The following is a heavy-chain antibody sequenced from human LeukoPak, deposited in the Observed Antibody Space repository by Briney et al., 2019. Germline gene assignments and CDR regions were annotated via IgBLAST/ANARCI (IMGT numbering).Heavy chain of an antibody. D-gene: IGHD3-22*01. CDR3: ARAPLNYYDSSGYDY. CDR2: IIPILGIA. CDR1: GGTFSSYA. J-gene: IGHJ4*02. Sequence: SVKVSCKASGGTFSSYAISWVRQAPGQGLVWMGRIIPILGIANYAQKFQGRVTITADKSTSTAYMELSSLRSEDTAVYYCARAPLNYYDSSGYDYWGQGTLVTVSS. V-gene: IGHV1-69*04.